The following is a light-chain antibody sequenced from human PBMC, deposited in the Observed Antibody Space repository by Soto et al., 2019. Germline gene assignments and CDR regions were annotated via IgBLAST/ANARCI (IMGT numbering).Light chain of an antibody. CDR2: WAS. V-gene: IGKV4-1*01. CDR1: QSVLYASNNKNY. CDR3: QQYYITPRT. Sequence: DIVMTQSPDSLAVSLGKRATINCRSSQSVLYASNNKNYLAWYQQKPGQPPKLLISWASTRESGVPDRFSGSGSGTDFTLTISSLQAEDVAVYFCQQYYITPRTFGPGTKVDI. J-gene: IGKJ3*01.